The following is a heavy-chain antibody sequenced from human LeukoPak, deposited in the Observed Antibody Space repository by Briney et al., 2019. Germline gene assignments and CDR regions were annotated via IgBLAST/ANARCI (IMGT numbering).Heavy chain of an antibody. CDR3: ARLRYPYGYAYY. CDR2: TYYSGST. CDR1: GDSISSDSYS. V-gene: IGHV4-39*01. D-gene: IGHD5-18*01. Sequence: SETLSLTCTVSGDSISSDSYSWGWIRQPPGKGLEWIGSTYYSGSTYYNPSLKSRVTISMDASNNQFSLRLTSVTAADTAMYYCARLRYPYGYAYYWGQGTPVTVSS. J-gene: IGHJ4*02.